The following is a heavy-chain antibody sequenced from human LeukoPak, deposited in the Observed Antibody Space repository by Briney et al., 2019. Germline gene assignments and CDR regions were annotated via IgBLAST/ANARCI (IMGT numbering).Heavy chain of an antibody. J-gene: IGHJ4*02. V-gene: IGHV3-23*01. Sequence: GGSLRLSCAASGFTFSSYAMSWVRQAPGKGLEWVSAISGSVGSTYYADSVKGRFTISRDNSKNTLYLQMNSLSAEDTAVYYCEKDLGGSGDYRPYWGQGSVVTVSS. CDR2: ISGSVGST. CDR3: EKDLGGSGDYRPY. D-gene: IGHD2-21*02. CDR1: GFTFSSYA.